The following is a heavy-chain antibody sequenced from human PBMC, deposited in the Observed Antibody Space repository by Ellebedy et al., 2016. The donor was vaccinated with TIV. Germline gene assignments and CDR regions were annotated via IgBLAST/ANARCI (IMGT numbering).Heavy chain of an antibody. CDR1: GFSFRSYW. CDR2: IYQDGSNQ. J-gene: IGHJ5*01. D-gene: IGHD4-17*01. Sequence: PGGSLRLSCVASGFSFRSYWMSWVRQAPGKGLEWVASIYQDGSNQYYVDSVKGRFTISRDNAKNSLFLQMNSLRVEDTAVYYCARRGSYGDYAVQVNSWFDSWGRGTLVTVSS. CDR3: ARRGSYGDYAVQVNSWFDS. V-gene: IGHV3-7*01.